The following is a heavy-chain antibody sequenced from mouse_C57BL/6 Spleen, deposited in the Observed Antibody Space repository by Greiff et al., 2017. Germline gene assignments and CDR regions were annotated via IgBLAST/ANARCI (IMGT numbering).Heavy chain of an antibody. CDR3: ARSLYDGYYFDY. J-gene: IGHJ2*01. D-gene: IGHD2-3*01. V-gene: IGHV1-26*01. CDR1: GYTFTDYY. CDR2: INPNNGGT. Sequence: VQLQQSGPELVKPGASVKISCKASGYTFTDYYMNWVKQSHGKSLEWIGDINPNNGGTSYNQKFKGKATLTVDKSSSTAYMELRSLTSEDSAVYYCARSLYDGYYFDYWGQGTTLTVSS.